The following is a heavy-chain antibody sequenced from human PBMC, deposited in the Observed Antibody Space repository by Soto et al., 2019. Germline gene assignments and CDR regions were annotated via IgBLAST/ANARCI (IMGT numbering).Heavy chain of an antibody. Sequence: QVQLVQSGPEVQKPGASVKISFKASGYIFTSYYIHWVRQAPGQGLEWMGIINPGGGSTSSAQKFRDRITVTRDTSTRTVYMELSSLKSDDTAVYYCARDANAALTFHYYGMDVWGQGTTLTVSS. CDR1: GYIFTSYY. CDR2: INPGGGST. J-gene: IGHJ6*02. CDR3: ARDANAALTFHYYGMDV. D-gene: IGHD3-16*01. V-gene: IGHV1-46*01.